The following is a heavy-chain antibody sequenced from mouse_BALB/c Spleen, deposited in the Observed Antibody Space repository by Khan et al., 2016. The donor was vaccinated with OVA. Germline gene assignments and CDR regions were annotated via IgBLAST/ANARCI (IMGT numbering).Heavy chain of an antibody. D-gene: IGHD3-3*01. V-gene: IGHV3-2*02. CDR1: GYSITSDYA. CDR3: ARGRAY. CDR2: ITYSGST. Sequence: EVQLQESGPGLVKPSQSLSLTCTVTGYSITSDYAWNWIRQFPGNKLEWMGYITYSGSTSYIPSLKSRISITRDTSKNQFFLQLNSVTSEDTATXYRARGRAYWGQGTLVTVSA. J-gene: IGHJ3*01.